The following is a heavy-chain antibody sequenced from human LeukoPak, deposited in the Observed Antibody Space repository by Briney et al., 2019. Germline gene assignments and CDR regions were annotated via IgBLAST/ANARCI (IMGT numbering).Heavy chain of an antibody. CDR2: INSIGGTI. J-gene: IGHJ4*02. CDR1: GFIFSNYE. Sequence: GGSLRLSCAASGFIFSNYEMNWVRQAPGKGLEWVSYINSIGGTIYYADSVKGRFTISRDNAKSSLYLQMNSLRAEDTAVYYCTISSGGSCYQWGQGTLVTVSS. V-gene: IGHV3-48*03. CDR3: TISSGGSCYQ. D-gene: IGHD2-15*01.